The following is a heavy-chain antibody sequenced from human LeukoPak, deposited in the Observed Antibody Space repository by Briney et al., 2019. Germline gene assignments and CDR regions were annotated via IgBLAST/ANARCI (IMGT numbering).Heavy chain of an antibody. CDR1: GGSISSSSYY. D-gene: IGHD6-19*01. V-gene: IGHV4-39*01. Sequence: PSETLSLTRTVSGGSISSSSYYWGWIRQPPGKGLEWIGSIYYSGSTYYNPSLKSRVTISVDTSKNQFSLKLSSVTAADTAVYYCARLWQWLPPSWFDPWGQGTLVTVSS. J-gene: IGHJ5*02. CDR2: IYYSGST. CDR3: ARLWQWLPPSWFDP.